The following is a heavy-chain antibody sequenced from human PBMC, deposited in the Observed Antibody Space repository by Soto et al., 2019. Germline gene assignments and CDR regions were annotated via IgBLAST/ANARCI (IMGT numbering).Heavy chain of an antibody. Sequence: QVQLQQWGAGLLXPXEXXSLTXAVYGGXFSGYYWSWIRQPPGKGLEWIGEINHSGSTNYNPSLKGRVTISQDTAKNQFSLKLSSVTAADTAVSYCARHGYRGYGPGIAAYNWFDPWGQGTLVTVSS. CDR2: INHSGST. D-gene: IGHD5-12*01. CDR3: ARHGYRGYGPGIAAYNWFDP. V-gene: IGHV4-34*01. J-gene: IGHJ5*02. CDR1: GGXFSGYY.